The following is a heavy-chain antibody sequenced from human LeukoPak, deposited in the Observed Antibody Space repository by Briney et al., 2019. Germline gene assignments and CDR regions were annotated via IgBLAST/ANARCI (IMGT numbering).Heavy chain of an antibody. CDR2: IKEDGSEN. CDR3: ARQRYSDY. J-gene: IGHJ4*02. V-gene: IGHV3-7*01. CDR1: GFTFSDSV. D-gene: IGHD1-1*01. Sequence: PGGSLRLSCAASGFTFSDSVMSWVRQAPGKGLEWVANIKEDGSENPYVESVKGRFTISRDNAKNSLYLQLNSLRAEDTAVYFCARQRYSDYWGQGTLVTVSS.